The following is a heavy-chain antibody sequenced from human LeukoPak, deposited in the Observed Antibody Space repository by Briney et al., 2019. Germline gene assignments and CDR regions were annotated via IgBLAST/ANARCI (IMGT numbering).Heavy chain of an antibody. D-gene: IGHD3-22*01. Sequence: SETLSLTCTVSGGSISSYYWSWIRQLAGKGLEWIGRIYTSGSTNYNPSLKSRVTMSVDTSKNQFSLKLSSVTAADTAVYYCARDSNYYDTGLQFDPWGQGTLVTVSS. CDR1: GGSISSYY. CDR2: IYTSGST. J-gene: IGHJ5*02. CDR3: ARDSNYYDTGLQFDP. V-gene: IGHV4-4*07.